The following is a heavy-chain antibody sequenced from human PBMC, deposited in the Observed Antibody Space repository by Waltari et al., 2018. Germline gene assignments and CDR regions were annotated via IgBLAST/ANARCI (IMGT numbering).Heavy chain of an antibody. J-gene: IGHJ6*03. Sequence: QVQVVQSGAEVRKSGASVKVSCKASGYTFTGYYLHWVRQAPGQGLEWMGWINPDNGDTNSAQKFQGRVTLSRDTSITTAYLELTGLRSDDTAVYYCARAPRVARDDNYYMDIWGNGTTVTVSS. D-gene: IGHD3-10*01. V-gene: IGHV1-2*02. CDR3: ARAPRVARDDNYYMDI. CDR1: GYTFTGYY. CDR2: INPDNGDT.